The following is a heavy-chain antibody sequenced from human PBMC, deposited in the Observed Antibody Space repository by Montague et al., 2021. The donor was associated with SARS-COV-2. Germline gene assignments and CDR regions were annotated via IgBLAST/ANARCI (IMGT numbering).Heavy chain of an antibody. CDR1: SGAFNEYS. V-gene: IGHV4-34*01. CDR2: IDHSETY. D-gene: IGHD3-3*01. Sequence: SETLSLTCAVYSGAFNEYSWSWIRQSPGKGLEWIADIDHSETYNYNPSLRSRVTISVDASKNQFSLRMPSVTAADTAMYFCARGEPIRNTDFGLLFTGHFGPWGRGTQVIVSS. J-gene: IGHJ5*02. CDR3: ARGEPIRNTDFGLLFTGHFGP.